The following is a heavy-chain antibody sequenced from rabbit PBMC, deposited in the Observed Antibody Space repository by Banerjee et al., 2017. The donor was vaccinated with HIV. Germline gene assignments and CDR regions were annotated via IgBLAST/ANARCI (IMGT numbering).Heavy chain of an antibody. D-gene: IGHD7-1*01. Sequence: QLKESGGGLVQPGGSLTLSCKASGFDFTNYYMSWVRQAPGKGLEWIACINTSSGNTVYASWANGRFTISLDNAQNTVFLQMTSLTAADTATYFCARDRDGDAGYGSLALWGQGTLVTVS. V-gene: IGHV1S7*01. CDR2: INTSSGNT. CDR1: GFDFTNYY. J-gene: IGHJ6*01. CDR3: ARDRDGDAGYGSLAL.